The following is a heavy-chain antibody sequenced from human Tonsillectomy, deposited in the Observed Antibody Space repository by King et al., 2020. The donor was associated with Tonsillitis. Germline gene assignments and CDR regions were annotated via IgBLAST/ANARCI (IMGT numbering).Heavy chain of an antibody. V-gene: IGHV4-34*01. CDR1: GGSFSGYY. CDR3: AREPGIAAAGDWFDP. Sequence: VQLQQWGAGLLKPSETLSLTCAVYGGSFSGYYWSWIRQPPGKGLEWIGEINHSGSTNYNPSPKSRVTISVDTSKTQFSLNLSSVTAAAPAVYYCAREPGIAAAGDWFDPWGQGTLVTVSS. CDR2: INHSGST. D-gene: IGHD6-13*01. J-gene: IGHJ5*02.